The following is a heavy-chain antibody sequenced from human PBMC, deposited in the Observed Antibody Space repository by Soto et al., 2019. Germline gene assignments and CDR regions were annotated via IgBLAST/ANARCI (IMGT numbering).Heavy chain of an antibody. CDR2: INHSGST. J-gene: IGHJ6*02. CDR3: ARHRLRVPAATFGPYYYYYGMDV. V-gene: IGHV4-34*01. D-gene: IGHD2-2*01. Sequence: QVQLQQWGAGLLKPSETLSLTCAVYGGSFSGYYWSWIRQPPGKGLGWIGEINHSGSTNYNPSLKSRVNISVDTYKNQFSMKLSSVTAADTAVYYCARHRLRVPAATFGPYYYYYGMDVWGQGTTVTVSS. CDR1: GGSFSGYY.